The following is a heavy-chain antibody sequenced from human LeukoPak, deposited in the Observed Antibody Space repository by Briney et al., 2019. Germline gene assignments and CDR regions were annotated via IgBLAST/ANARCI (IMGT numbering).Heavy chain of an antibody. CDR1: GGTFSSYA. J-gene: IGHJ5*02. Sequence: ASVKVSCKASGGTFSSYAISWVRQAPGQGLEWMGGIIPIFGTANYAQKFQGRVTITADKSTSTAYMELSSLRSEDTAVYYCARNGACSGGSCEFDPWGQGTLVTVSS. D-gene: IGHD2-15*01. CDR3: ARNGACSGGSCEFDP. CDR2: IIPIFGTA. V-gene: IGHV1-69*06.